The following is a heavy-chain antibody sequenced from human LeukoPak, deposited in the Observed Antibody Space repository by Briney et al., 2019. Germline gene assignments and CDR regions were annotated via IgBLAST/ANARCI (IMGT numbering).Heavy chain of an antibody. Sequence: SETLSLTCTVSGYSISSGYYWGWVRQPPGKWLEWIGSIYHSGSTYYSPSLKSRVTISVDTSKNQFSLKLSSVTAADTAVYYCAREIYSYGAGFDYWGQGTLVTVSS. CDR1: GYSISSGYY. V-gene: IGHV4-38-2*02. J-gene: IGHJ4*02. CDR3: AREIYSYGAGFDY. CDR2: IYHSGST. D-gene: IGHD5-18*01.